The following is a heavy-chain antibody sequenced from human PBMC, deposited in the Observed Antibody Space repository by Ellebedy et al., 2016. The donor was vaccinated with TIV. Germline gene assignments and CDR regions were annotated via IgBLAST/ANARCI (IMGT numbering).Heavy chain of an antibody. CDR1: GSTFSGYT. CDR3: AKIELERRFYYYAMDV. J-gene: IGHJ6*02. V-gene: IGHV3-21*01. CDR2: ISNTNSYI. D-gene: IGHD1-1*01. Sequence: GESLKISCAASGSTFSGYTMNWVRQAAGKGLEWVRSISNTNSYIYYADSVKGRFTISRDNAKNSLYLQMNSLRAEDTAVYFCAKIELERRFYYYAMDVWGQGTTVTVSS.